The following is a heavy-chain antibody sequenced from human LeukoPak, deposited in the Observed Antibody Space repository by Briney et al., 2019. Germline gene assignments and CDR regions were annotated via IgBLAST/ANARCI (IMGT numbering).Heavy chain of an antibody. D-gene: IGHD3-16*01. J-gene: IGHJ6*03. Sequence: GGSLRLSCAASGFTFSSYSMNWVRQAPGKGLEWVSYISSSSSTIYYADSVKGRFTISRDNAKNSLYLQMNSLRAEDTAVYYCARDGGWTGRRPYYMDVWGKGTTVTVSS. V-gene: IGHV3-48*01. CDR3: ARDGGWTGRRPYYMDV. CDR1: GFTFSSYS. CDR2: ISSSSSTI.